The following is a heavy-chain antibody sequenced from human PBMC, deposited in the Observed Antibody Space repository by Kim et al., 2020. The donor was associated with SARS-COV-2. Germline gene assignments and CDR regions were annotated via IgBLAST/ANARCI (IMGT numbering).Heavy chain of an antibody. V-gene: IGHV1-18*01. Sequence: YAQKPQSRVTLTPDTSTSTAYMELRSLRSDDTAVYYCARDQEDTAMSYDYWGQGTLVTVSS. J-gene: IGHJ4*02. D-gene: IGHD5-18*01. CDR3: ARDQEDTAMSYDY.